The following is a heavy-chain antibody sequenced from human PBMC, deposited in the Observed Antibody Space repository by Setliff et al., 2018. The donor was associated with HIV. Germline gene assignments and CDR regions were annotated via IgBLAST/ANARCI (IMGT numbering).Heavy chain of an antibody. Sequence: PGGSLRLSCAASGFTFSSYSMNWVRQAPGKGLEWVSSITISSSYIYYADSVKGRFTISRDNAKSSLYLQMNSLRAEDTAVYYCARVKPHLRRSGSYWIVDYWGQGTPVTVSS. D-gene: IGHD1-26*01. CDR1: GFTFSSYS. V-gene: IGHV3-21*01. CDR3: ARVKPHLRRSGSYWIVDY. J-gene: IGHJ4*02. CDR2: ITISSSYI.